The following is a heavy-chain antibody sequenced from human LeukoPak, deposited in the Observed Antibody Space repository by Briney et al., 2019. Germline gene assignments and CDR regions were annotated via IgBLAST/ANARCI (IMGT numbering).Heavy chain of an antibody. Sequence: PGGSLRLSCAASGFTFSSYALSWVRQAPGKGLDWVSAISGSGGSTYYADSVKGRFTISRDNSKNTLYLQMNSLRAEDTAVYYCAKGHLSGYVMGYYGMDVWGKGTTVTVSS. D-gene: IGHD5-12*01. V-gene: IGHV3-23*01. J-gene: IGHJ6*04. CDR2: ISGSGGST. CDR3: AKGHLSGYVMGYYGMDV. CDR1: GFTFSSYA.